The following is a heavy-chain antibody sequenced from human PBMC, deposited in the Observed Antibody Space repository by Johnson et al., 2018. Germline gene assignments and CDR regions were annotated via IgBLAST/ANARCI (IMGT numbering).Heavy chain of an antibody. CDR3: ARERSTGDPL. D-gene: IGHD7-27*01. J-gene: IGHJ3*01. Sequence: VQLVESGGGLVKPGGSLRLSCAASGFTFSSYSMNWVRQAPGKGLEWVSSISSSSSYIYYADSVKGRFIISRDNAKNSLYLQMNSLRAEDTAVYYCARERSTGDPLWGQGTMVTVSS. V-gene: IGHV3-21*01. CDR1: GFTFSSYS. CDR2: ISSSSSYI.